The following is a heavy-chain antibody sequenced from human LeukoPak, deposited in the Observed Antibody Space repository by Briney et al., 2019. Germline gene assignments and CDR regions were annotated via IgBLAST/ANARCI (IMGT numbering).Heavy chain of an antibody. V-gene: IGHV3-23*01. CDR1: GFTFSSYA. CDR3: AKAMEYYYYYGMDV. Sequence: GGSLRLSCAASGFTFSSYAMSWVRQDPGKGLEWVSAISGSGGSTYYADSVKGRFTISRDNSKNTLYLQMDSLRAEDTAVYYCAKAMEYYYYYGMDVWGKGTTVTVSS. CDR2: ISGSGGST. J-gene: IGHJ6*04. D-gene: IGHD3-3*01.